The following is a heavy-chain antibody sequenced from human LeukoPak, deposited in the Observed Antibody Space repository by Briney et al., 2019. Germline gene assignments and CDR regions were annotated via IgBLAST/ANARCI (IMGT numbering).Heavy chain of an antibody. D-gene: IGHD2-15*01. CDR2: IYYSGST. V-gene: IGHV4-39*01. CDR3: ARPGQSSWWVYFNY. CDR1: GGSISSSSYY. J-gene: IGHJ4*02. Sequence: PSETLSLTCTVSGGSISSSSYYWGWIRQPPGKGLEWIGSIYYSGSTYYNPSLESRVTISVDTSKNQFSLKLSSVTAADTAVYYCARPGQSSWWVYFNYWGQGTPVTVSS.